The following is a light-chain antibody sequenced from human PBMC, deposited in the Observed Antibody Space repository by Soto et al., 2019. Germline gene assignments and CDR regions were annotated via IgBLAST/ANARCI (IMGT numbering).Light chain of an antibody. V-gene: IGKV3-15*01. CDR2: AVS. Sequence: EIMMTQSPGTLSASPGERATLSCRASQSVSSNLAWYQQKPGQAPRLLIYAVSTRATGIPARFSGSGSGTEFTLTISSLQSEDFAVYYCQQYNKWPLTFGQGTKVELQ. CDR3: QQYNKWPLT. J-gene: IGKJ1*01. CDR1: QSVSSN.